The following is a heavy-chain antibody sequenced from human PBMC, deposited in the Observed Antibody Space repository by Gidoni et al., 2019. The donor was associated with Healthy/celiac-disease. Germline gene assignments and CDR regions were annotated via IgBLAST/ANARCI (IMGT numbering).Heavy chain of an antibody. J-gene: IGHJ4*02. CDR1: GGSISSGSYY. CDR3: ARSMITFGGVIVVFDY. V-gene: IGHV4-61*02. Sequence: QVQLQESGPGLVKPSQTLSLTCTVSGGSISSGSYYWSWIRQPAGKGLEWIGRIYTSGSTNYNPSLKSRVTISVDTSKNQFSLKLSSVTAADTAVYYCARSMITFGGVIVVFDYWGQGTLVTVSS. CDR2: IYTSGST. D-gene: IGHD3-16*02.